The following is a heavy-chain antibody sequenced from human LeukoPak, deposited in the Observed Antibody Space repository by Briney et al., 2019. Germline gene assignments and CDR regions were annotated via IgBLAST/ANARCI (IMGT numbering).Heavy chain of an antibody. CDR2: ISGSGGST. V-gene: IGHV3-23*01. D-gene: IGHD6-13*01. CDR3: AKDILIAAAGRYYYYYGMDV. CDR1: GFTFSSYA. Sequence: GGSLRLSCAASGFTFSSYAMSWVRQAPGKGLEWVSAISGSGGSTYYADSVKGRFTISRDNSKNTLYLQVNSLRAEDTAVYYCAKDILIAAAGRYYYYYGMDVWGQGTTVTVSS. J-gene: IGHJ6*02.